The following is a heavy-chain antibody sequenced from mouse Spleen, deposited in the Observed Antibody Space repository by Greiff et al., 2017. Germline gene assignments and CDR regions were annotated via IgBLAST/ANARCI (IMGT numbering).Heavy chain of an antibody. Sequence: EVQRVESGGGLVKPGGSLKLSCAASGFTFSDYGMHWVRQAPEKGLEWVAYISSGSSTIYYADTVKGRFTISRDNAKNTLFLQMTSLRSEDTAMYYCARGFDGFPYYAMDYWGQGTSVTVSS. CDR2: ISSGSSTI. V-gene: IGHV5-17*01. CDR1: GFTFSDYG. CDR3: ARGFDGFPYYAMDY. J-gene: IGHJ4*01. D-gene: IGHD2-3*01.